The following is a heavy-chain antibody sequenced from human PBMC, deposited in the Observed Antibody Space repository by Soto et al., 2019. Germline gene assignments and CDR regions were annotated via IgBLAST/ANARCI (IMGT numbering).Heavy chain of an antibody. D-gene: IGHD3-22*01. Sequence: SETLSLTCTVSGGSISSGDYYWSWIRQPPGKGLEWIGYIYYSGSTYYNPSLKSRVTISVDTSKNQFSLKLSSVTAADTAVYYCARGSSYYDSSGYNYWGQGTLVTVSS. CDR3: ARGSSYYDSSGYNY. V-gene: IGHV4-30-4*01. J-gene: IGHJ4*02. CDR2: IYYSGST. CDR1: GGSISSGDYY.